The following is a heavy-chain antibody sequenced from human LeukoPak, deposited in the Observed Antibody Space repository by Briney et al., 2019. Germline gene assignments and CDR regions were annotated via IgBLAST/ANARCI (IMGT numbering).Heavy chain of an antibody. CDR1: GFTFSSYG. CDR3: AKARRHYDILTGYEY. CDR2: IWYDGSNK. Sequence: QPGGSLRLSCAASGFTFSSYGMHWVRQAPGKGLEWVAVIWYDGSNKYYADSVKGRFTISRDNSKNTLYLQMNSLRAEDTAVYYCAKARRHYDILTGYEYWGQGTLVTVSS. J-gene: IGHJ4*02. D-gene: IGHD3-9*01. V-gene: IGHV3-33*06.